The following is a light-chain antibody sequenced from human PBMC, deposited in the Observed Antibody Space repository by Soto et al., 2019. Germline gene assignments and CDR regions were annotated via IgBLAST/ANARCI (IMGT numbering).Light chain of an antibody. J-gene: IGKJ5*01. Sequence: IVMTQSPLSLPVTPGESASISCRSSQSLLHGNGNNYLDWYLQKPGQSPQLLIYLGSNRAYGVPDRFSGSGSGTDFTLKISRVEAEDVGLYYCMQALEIPSITFGQGTRLEIK. CDR1: QSLLHGNGNNY. CDR2: LGS. CDR3: MQALEIPSIT. V-gene: IGKV2-28*01.